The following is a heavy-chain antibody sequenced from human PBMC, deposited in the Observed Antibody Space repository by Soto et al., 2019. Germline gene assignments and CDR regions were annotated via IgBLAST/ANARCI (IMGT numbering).Heavy chain of an antibody. CDR1: GVSISSGNW. Sequence: SETLSLTCAVSGVSISSGNWWTWVRQTPQRGLEYIGEIFHDGTANYYPSFERRVAISVDTSKNQFSLKLTSVTAADTAIYFCARLVYDTRLNYMYFDYWGQGTPVTVSS. D-gene: IGHD3-10*01. CDR2: IFHDGTA. CDR3: ARLVYDTRLNYMYFDY. V-gene: IGHV4-4*02. J-gene: IGHJ4*02.